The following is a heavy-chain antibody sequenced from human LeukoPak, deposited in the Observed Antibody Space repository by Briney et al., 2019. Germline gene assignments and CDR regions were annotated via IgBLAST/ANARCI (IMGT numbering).Heavy chain of an antibody. J-gene: IGHJ4*02. V-gene: IGHV3-23*01. CDR1: GFMFDTYP. CDR3: AKWSSSGYGSYFDY. CDR2: ITSSGDT. Sequence: GGSLRLSCAASGFMFDTYPMSWVRPAPGKGLEWVSGITSSGDTYYADSVKGRFTISRDNSKNTLYLQMNSLRVEDTAIYYCAKWSSSGYGSYFDYWGQGTLVTVSS. D-gene: IGHD3-22*01.